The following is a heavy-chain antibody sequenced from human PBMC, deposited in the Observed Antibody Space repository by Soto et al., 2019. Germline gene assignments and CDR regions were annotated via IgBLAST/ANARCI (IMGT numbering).Heavy chain of an antibody. Sequence: GRSLRLSCAASGFTFSNYAMSWVRQAPGKGLEWVSTISGSSHSTYYADSVKGRFTISRDNSKNTLYLQMNSVRAEDTAVYYCATFGYRYPWEIGSFAVWG. D-gene: IGHD5-18*01. CDR3: ATFGYRYPWEIGSFAV. V-gene: IGHV3-23*01. CDR2: ISGSSHST. J-gene: IGHJ3*01. CDR1: GFTFSNYA.